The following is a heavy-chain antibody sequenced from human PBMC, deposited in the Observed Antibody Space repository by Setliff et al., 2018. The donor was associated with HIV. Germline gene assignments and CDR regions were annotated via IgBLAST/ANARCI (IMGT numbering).Heavy chain of an antibody. CDR3: ARGQGDTAMVFDY. J-gene: IGHJ4*02. D-gene: IGHD5-18*01. CDR2: IYHSGST. CDR1: GYSISSGYY. Sequence: PSETLSLTCAVSGYSISSGYYWGWIRQPPGKGLEWIGSIYHSGSTYYNPSLKSRVTISVDTSKNQFSLKVSSVTAADTAVYYCARGQGDTAMVFDYWGQGTLVTVSS. V-gene: IGHV4-38-2*01.